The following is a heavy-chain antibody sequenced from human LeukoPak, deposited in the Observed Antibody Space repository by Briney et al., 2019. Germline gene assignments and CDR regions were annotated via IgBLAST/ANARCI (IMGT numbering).Heavy chain of an antibody. Sequence: PGGSLRLSCAASGFTFGSYGMQRVRQAPGKGLEWVAVIWYDGSNKYYADSVKGRFTISRDNSKNTLYLQMNSLRAEDTAVYYCARDPGTHTDYWGQGTLVTVSS. J-gene: IGHJ4*02. CDR1: GFTFGSYG. V-gene: IGHV3-33*08. CDR2: IWYDGSNK. D-gene: IGHD3-10*01. CDR3: ARDPGTHTDY.